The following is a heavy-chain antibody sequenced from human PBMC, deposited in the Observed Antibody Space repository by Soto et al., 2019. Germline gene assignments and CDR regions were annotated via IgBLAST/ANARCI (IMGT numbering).Heavy chain of an antibody. CDR2: ISAYNGNT. V-gene: IGHV1-18*01. J-gene: IGHJ3*02. CDR1: GYTCTSYG. D-gene: IGHD2-15*01. Sequence: ASVKVSCKASGYTCTSYGISWVRQAPGQGLEWMGRISAYNGNTNYAQKLQGRVTMTTDTSTSTAYRELRSLISVDPAVYYCATSLFLVVAPHTMRYSFDILCQGTMVTVSS. CDR3: ATSLFLVVAPHTMRYSFDI.